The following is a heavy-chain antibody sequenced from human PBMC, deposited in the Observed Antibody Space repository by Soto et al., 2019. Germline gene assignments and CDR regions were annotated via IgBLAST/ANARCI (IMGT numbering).Heavy chain of an antibody. CDR3: ARDFAYFDS. Sequence: PSETLSLTCTVSGGSISSSSYYWGWIRQPPGKGLEWIGSIYYSGTTYYNPSLKSRVTISVDTSKNQFSLKLSSVTAAGTAVYFCARDFAYFDSWGQGTLVTVSS. CDR2: IYYSGTT. CDR1: GGSISSSSYY. J-gene: IGHJ4*02. D-gene: IGHD3-3*01. V-gene: IGHV4-39*01.